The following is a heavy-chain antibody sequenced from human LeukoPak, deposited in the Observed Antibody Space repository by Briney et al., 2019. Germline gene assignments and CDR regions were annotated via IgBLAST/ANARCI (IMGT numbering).Heavy chain of an antibody. D-gene: IGHD1-26*01. CDR3: AGASGSYFPFDY. CDR1: GYTFTSYG. V-gene: IGHV1-18*01. J-gene: IGHJ4*02. Sequence: ASVKVSRKASGYTFTSYGISWVRQAPGQGLEWMGWISAYNGNTNYAQKLQGRVTMTTDTSTSTAYMELRSLRSDDTAVYYCAGASGSYFPFDYWGQGTLVTVSS. CDR2: ISAYNGNT.